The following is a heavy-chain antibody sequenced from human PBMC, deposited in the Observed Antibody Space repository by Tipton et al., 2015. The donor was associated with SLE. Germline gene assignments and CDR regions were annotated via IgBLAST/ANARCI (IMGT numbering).Heavy chain of an antibody. CDR1: GGSISSYY. CDR3: ARGHNYDFWSGTWGLDV. CDR2: IYYSGST. J-gene: IGHJ6*02. V-gene: IGHV4-59*01. Sequence: TLSLTCTVSGGSISSYYWSWIRQPPGKGLEWIGYIYYSGSTNYNPSLKSRVTISVDTSKNQFSLKLSSVTAADTAVYYCARGHNYDFWSGTWGLDVWGQGTTVTVSS. D-gene: IGHD3-3*01.